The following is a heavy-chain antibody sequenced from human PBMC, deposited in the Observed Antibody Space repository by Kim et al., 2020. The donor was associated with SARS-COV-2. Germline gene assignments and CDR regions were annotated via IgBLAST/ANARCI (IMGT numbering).Heavy chain of an antibody. CDR1: GFTFDDYA. CDR2: ISWNSGSI. V-gene: IGHV3-9*01. D-gene: IGHD3-9*01. Sequence: GGSLRLSCAASGFTFDDYAMHWVRQAPGKGLEWVSGISWNSGSIGYADSVKGRFTISRDNAKNSLYLQMSSLRAEDTALYYCAKAADYDILTGYHFDYWG. J-gene: IGHJ4*01. CDR3: AKAADYDILTGYHFDY.